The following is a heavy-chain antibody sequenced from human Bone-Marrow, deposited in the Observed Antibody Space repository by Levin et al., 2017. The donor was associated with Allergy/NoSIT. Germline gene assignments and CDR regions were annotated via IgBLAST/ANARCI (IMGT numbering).Heavy chain of an antibody. CDR3: AKAKTGSFDYGMDV. V-gene: IGHV3-23*01. CDR1: GVTFSYYA. J-gene: IGHJ6*02. Sequence: GGSLRLSCAGSGVTFSYYAMSWVRQAPGEGLEWVSAINLGTGETWFADSVKGRFTISRDSSENTLYLQMISLRAEDTAIYYCAKAKTGSFDYGMDVWGQGTTVTVSS. D-gene: IGHD1-1*01. CDR2: INLGTGET.